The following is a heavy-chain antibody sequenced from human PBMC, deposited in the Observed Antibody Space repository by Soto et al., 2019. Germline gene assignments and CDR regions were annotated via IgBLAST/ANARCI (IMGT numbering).Heavy chain of an antibody. V-gene: IGHV3-64D*06. J-gene: IGHJ6*02. CDR1: GFTFSSYA. CDR2: ISSNGGST. D-gene: IGHD1-1*01. CDR3: VKPTTTHYYYYYGMDV. Sequence: GGSLRLSCSASGFTFSSYAMHWVRQAPGKGLEYVSAISSNGGSTYYADSVKGRFTTSRDNSKNTLYLQMSSLRAEDTAVYYCVKPTTTHYYYYYGMDVWGQGTTVTVSS.